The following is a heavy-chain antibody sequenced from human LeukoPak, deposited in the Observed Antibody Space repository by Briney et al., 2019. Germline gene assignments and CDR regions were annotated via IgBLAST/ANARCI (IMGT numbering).Heavy chain of an antibody. CDR3: ARDLDFWSGYSYYYDY. J-gene: IGHJ4*02. V-gene: IGHV4-4*07. CDR2: IYTSGST. CDR1: GGSISSYY. D-gene: IGHD3-3*01. Sequence: SETLSLTCTVSGGSISSYYWSWIRQPAGKGLEWIGRIYTSGSTNYNPSLKSRVTMSVDTSKNQFSLKLSSVAAADTAVYYCARDLDFWSGYSYYYDYWGQGTLVTVSS.